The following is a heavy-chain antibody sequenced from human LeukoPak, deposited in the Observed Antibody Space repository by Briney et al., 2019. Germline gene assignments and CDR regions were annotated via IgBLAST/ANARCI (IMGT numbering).Heavy chain of an antibody. CDR3: ARGLAVAGTGY. Sequence: GASVKVSCKASGYSFTSYDLSWVRQATGQGLEWMGWMNPNSGNTGYAQKFQGRVTMTRDTSISTAYMELTSLTSEDTARYYCARGLAVAGTGYWGQGTLVTVSS. CDR1: GYSFTSYD. J-gene: IGHJ4*02. V-gene: IGHV1-8*01. D-gene: IGHD6-19*01. CDR2: MNPNSGNT.